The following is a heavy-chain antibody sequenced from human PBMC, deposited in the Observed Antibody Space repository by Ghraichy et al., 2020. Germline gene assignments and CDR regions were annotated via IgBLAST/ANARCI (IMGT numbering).Heavy chain of an antibody. CDR1: GFTFSNYA. CDR2: ISGSGGST. Sequence: GGSLRLSCAASGFTFSNYAMSWVRQAPGKGLEWVSAISGSGGSTYYADSVKGRFTISRDKSKNTLYLQMNSLRAEDTAVYYCAKDDSSGYTYYFDYWGQGTLVTVSS. V-gene: IGHV3-23*01. D-gene: IGHD3-22*01. CDR3: AKDDSSGYTYYFDY. J-gene: IGHJ4*02.